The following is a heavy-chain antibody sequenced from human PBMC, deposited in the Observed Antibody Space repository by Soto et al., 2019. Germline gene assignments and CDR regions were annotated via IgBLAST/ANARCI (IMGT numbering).Heavy chain of an antibody. CDR1: GGSISSGDYY. D-gene: IGHD3-3*01. CDR3: ARVRHDFWSGYYQNWFDP. J-gene: IGHJ5*02. Sequence: KPSETLSLTCTVSGGSISSGDYYWSWIRQPPGKGLEWIGYIYYSGSTYYNPSLKSRVTISVDTSKNQFSLKLSSVTAADAAVYYCARVRHDFWSGYYQNWFDPWGQGTLVTVSS. CDR2: IYYSGST. V-gene: IGHV4-30-4*01.